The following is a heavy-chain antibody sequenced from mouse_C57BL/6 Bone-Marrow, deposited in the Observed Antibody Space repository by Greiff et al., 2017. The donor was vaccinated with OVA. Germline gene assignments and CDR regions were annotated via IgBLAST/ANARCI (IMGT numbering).Heavy chain of an antibody. Sequence: VQLKESGPGLVKPSQSLSLTCSVTGYSITSGYYWNWIRQFPGNKLEWMGYISYDGSNNYNPSLKNRISITRDTSKNQFFLKLNSVTTEDTATYYCASPLSTRFAYWGQGTLVTVSA. CDR3: ASPLSTRFAY. D-gene: IGHD1-1*01. J-gene: IGHJ3*01. V-gene: IGHV3-6*01. CDR2: ISYDGSN. CDR1: GYSITSGYY.